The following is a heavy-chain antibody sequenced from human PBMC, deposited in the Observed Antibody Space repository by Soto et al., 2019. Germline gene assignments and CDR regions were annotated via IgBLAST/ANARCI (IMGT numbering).Heavy chain of an antibody. CDR2: INAANGDT. Sequence: ASVKVSCKASGYTFTSDGIHWVRHAPGQRLEWMGWINAANGDTKYSPKFQGRVTITRDTSASTAYMELSSLRSEDTAVYYCVRRHVSATGIDWFDPWGQGTLVTVSS. D-gene: IGHD6-13*01. J-gene: IGHJ5*02. CDR1: GYTFTSDG. CDR3: VRRHVSATGIDWFDP. V-gene: IGHV1-3*01.